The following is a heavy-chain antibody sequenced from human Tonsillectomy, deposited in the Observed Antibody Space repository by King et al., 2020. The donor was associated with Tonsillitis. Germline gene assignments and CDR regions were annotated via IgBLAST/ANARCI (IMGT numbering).Heavy chain of an antibody. V-gene: IGHV4-39*01. CDR2: IYYSGST. D-gene: IGHD2-2*01. J-gene: IGHJ4*02. CDR1: GGSISSSSYY. CDR3: ARRLGYCSSTSCRYHHFDY. Sequence: LQLQESGPGLVKPSETLSLTCTVSGGSISSSSYYWGWIRQPPGKGLEWIGSIYYSGSTYYNPSLKSRVTISVDTSKNQFSLKLSSLTAADTAVYYCARRLGYCSSTSCRYHHFDYWGQGTLVTVSS.